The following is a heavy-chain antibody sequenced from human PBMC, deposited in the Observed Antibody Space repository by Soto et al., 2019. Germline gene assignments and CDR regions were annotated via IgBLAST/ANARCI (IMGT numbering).Heavy chain of an antibody. D-gene: IGHD6-13*01. V-gene: IGHV3-23*01. J-gene: IGHJ4*02. CDR2: LSDSGISI. Sequence: EVQLLESGGGLVQPGGSLRLSCTASGFTFSSHAMTWVRQAPGKGLEWVSGLSDSGISIYYADSVKDRLTISRDNSKNTLYLQIHTLRAEDTAVYYCAKVSSSWYAGFFDLWGQGTLVAGSS. CDR3: AKVSSSWYAGFFDL. CDR1: GFTFSSHA.